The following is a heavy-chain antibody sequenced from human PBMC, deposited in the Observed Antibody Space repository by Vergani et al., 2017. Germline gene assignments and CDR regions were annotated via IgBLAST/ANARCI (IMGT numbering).Heavy chain of an antibody. CDR3: ASPLPWFGEFFYRNYYGMDV. CDR2: INHSGST. CDR1: GGSFSGYY. D-gene: IGHD3-10*01. V-gene: IGHV4-34*01. Sequence: QVQLQQWGAGLLKPSETLSLTCAVYGGSFSGYYWSWIRQPPGKGLEWIGEINHSGSTNYNPSLKSRVTISVDTSKNQFSLKLSSVTAADTAVYYCASPLPWFGEFFYRNYYGMDVWGQGTTVTVSS. J-gene: IGHJ6*02.